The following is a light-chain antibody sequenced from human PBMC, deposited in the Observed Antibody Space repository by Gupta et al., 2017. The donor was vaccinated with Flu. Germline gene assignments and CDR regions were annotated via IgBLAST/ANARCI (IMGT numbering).Light chain of an antibody. Sequence: QSVLTQPPSVSAAPGQKVTISCSGSSSNIGNNYVSWHQQHPGTAPKLRIYENNKPPSRIPDRFSGSKSATSATLTITALQAGDEYYYSCQTWDCSLDVFGTGTKVTVL. J-gene: IGLJ1*01. CDR3: QTWDCSLDV. V-gene: IGLV1-51*02. CDR1: SSNIGNNY. CDR2: ENN.